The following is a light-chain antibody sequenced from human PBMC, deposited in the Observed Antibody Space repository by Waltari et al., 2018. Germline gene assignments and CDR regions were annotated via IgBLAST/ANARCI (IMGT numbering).Light chain of an antibody. CDR3: SSYTSSSTLV. Sequence: QSALTQPASVSGSPGQSSPISCTGTSSDVGGYNYVSWYQQHPGKAPKLMIYDVSKRPSGVSNRCSGSKSGNTASLTISGLQAEDEADYYCSSYTSSSTLVFGGGTKLTVL. CDR1: SSDVGGYNY. CDR2: DVS. V-gene: IGLV2-14*01. J-gene: IGLJ3*02.